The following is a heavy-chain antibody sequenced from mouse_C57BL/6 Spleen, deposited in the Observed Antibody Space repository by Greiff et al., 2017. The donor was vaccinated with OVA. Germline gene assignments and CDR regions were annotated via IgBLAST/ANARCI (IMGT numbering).Heavy chain of an antibody. D-gene: IGHD3-3*01. CDR3: ATFGDPY. Sequence: VKLVESGAELARPGASVKLSCKASGYTFTSYGISWVKQRTGQGLEWIGEIYPRSGNTYYNEKFKGKATLTADKSSSTAYMELRSLTSEDSAVYFCATFGDPYWGQGTLVTVSA. CDR1: GYTFTSYG. CDR2: IYPRSGNT. J-gene: IGHJ3*01. V-gene: IGHV1-81*01.